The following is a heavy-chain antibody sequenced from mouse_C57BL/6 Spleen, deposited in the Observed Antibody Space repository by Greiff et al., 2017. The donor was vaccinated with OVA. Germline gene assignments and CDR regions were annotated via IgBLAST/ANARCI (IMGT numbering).Heavy chain of an antibody. CDR1: GFNIKDDY. V-gene: IGHV14-4*01. CDR3: TTRDYDGAY. J-gene: IGHJ3*01. Sequence: EVQRVESGAELVRPGASVKLSCTASGFNIKDDYMHWVKQRPEQGLEWIGWIDPENGDTEYASKFQGKATITADTSSNTAYLQLSSLTSEDTAVYYCTTRDYDGAYWGQGTLVTVSA. CDR2: IDPENGDT. D-gene: IGHD2-4*01.